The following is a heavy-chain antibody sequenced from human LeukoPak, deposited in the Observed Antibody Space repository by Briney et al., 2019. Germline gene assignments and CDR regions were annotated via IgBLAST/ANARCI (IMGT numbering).Heavy chain of an antibody. J-gene: IGHJ4*02. V-gene: IGHV4-39*07. CDR1: GGSISSSSYY. Sequence: SETLSLTCTVSGGSISSSSYYWGWIRQPPGKGLEWFGCIYYSGSTYYNPSLMSRVTMSVDTSQNQSQNQFSLKLSSGTAADTAVYYCARTSSGYLIDYWGQGTLVTVSS. D-gene: IGHD3-22*01. CDR2: IYYSGST. CDR3: ARTSSGYLIDY.